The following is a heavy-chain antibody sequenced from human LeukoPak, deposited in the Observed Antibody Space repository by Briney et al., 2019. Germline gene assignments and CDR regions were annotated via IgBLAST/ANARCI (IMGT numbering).Heavy chain of an antibody. CDR1: GGSFSGYY. J-gene: IGHJ3*01. V-gene: IGHV4-34*01. D-gene: IGHD4-17*01. CDR2: INHSGST. CDR3: ARDPTTVTKGFDV. Sequence: SETLSLTCAVYGGSFSGYYWSWIRQPPGKGLEWIGEINHSGSTNYNPSLKSRVTISVDPSKNQFSLKLISVAAADTALYYCARDPTTVTKGFDVWGQGTTVTVSS.